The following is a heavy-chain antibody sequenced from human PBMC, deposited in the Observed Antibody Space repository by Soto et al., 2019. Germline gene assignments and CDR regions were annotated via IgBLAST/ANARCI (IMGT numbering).Heavy chain of an antibody. D-gene: IGHD3-22*01. V-gene: IGHV3-23*01. CDR2: ISGSGGNT. CDR1: GFSFSSYA. J-gene: IGHJ1*01. Sequence: EVQLLESGGGLVQPGGSLRLSCAASGFSFSSYAMIWVRQAPGKGLEWVSAISGSGGNTHYADSVKGRFTISRNNSKNRVYLQINSLRIEDTAVYLGAKGAYSFHSNANNLEYSQSWAQGTLFTVSS. CDR3: AKGAYSFHSNANNLEYSQS.